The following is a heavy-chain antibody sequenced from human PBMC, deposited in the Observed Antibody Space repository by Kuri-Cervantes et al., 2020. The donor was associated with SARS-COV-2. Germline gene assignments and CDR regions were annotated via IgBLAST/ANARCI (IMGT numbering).Heavy chain of an antibody. CDR2: ISGSGGST. CDR3: AREGRMGSSSWTLDY. CDR1: GFTFSSYA. V-gene: IGHV3-23*01. Sequence: GGSLRLSCAASGFTFSSYAMSWVRQAPGKGLEWVSAISGSGGSTYYADSVKGRFTISRDNAKNSLYLQMNSLRAEDTAVYYCAREGRMGSSSWTLDYWGQGTLVTVSS. D-gene: IGHD6-13*01. J-gene: IGHJ4*02.